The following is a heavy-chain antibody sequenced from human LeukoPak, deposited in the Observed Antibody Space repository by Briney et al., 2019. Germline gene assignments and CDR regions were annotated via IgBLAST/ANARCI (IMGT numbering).Heavy chain of an antibody. D-gene: IGHD3-10*01. Sequence: PGGSLRLSCAASGFTFSSYAMSWVRQAPGKGLEWVSAISGSGGSTYYADSVKGRFTISRDNSKNTLYLQMNSLRAEDTAVYYCARDQLWFGELLAFDIWGQGTMVTVSS. V-gene: IGHV3-23*01. CDR2: ISGSGGST. CDR3: ARDQLWFGELLAFDI. CDR1: GFTFSSYA. J-gene: IGHJ3*02.